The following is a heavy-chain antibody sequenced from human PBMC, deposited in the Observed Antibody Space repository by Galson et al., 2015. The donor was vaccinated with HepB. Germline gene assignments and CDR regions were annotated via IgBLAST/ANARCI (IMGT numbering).Heavy chain of an antibody. CDR2: IYSGGST. D-gene: IGHD4-11*01. CDR3: ARDQFTVTTDGEDAFDI. Sequence: SLRLSCAASGFTVSSNYMSWVRQAPGKGLEWVSVIYSGGSTYYADSVKGRFTTSRDNSKNTLYLQMNSLRAEDTAVYYCARDQFTVTTDGEDAFDIWGQGTMVTVSS. V-gene: IGHV3-66*01. CDR1: GFTVSSNY. J-gene: IGHJ3*02.